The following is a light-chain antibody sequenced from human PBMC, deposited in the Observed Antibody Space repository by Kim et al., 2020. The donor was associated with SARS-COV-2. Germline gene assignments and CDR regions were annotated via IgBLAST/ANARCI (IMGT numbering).Light chain of an antibody. CDR1: QSVSSNY. Sequence: LSPGERDTLSCRASQSVSSNYLAWYQQRPGQAPRLLIYGASTRATGISDRFSATGSVTDFTLTISTLEPEDFAMYYCQQYGSSPRTFGQGTKLEIK. V-gene: IGKV3-20*01. CDR3: QQYGSSPRT. J-gene: IGKJ2*01. CDR2: GAS.